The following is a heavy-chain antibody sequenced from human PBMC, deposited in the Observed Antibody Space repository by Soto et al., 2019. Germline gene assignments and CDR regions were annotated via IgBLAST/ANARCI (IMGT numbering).Heavy chain of an antibody. V-gene: IGHV4-59*01. J-gene: IGHJ4*02. Sequence: SETLSLTCTVSGVSISSYYWSWIRQPPGKGLEWIGYIYYSGSTNYNPSLRSRVPISVDTSKNQFSLKLSSVTAADTAVYYCGTGVEFFDYGDCLPVTNFSYWARGTLVPVSS. D-gene: IGHD4-17*01. CDR3: GTGVEFFDYGDCLPVTNFSY. CDR1: GVSISSYY. CDR2: IYYSGST.